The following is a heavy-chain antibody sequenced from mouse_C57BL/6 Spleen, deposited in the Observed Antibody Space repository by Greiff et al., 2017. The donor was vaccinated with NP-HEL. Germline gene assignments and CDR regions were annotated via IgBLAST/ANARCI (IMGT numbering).Heavy chain of an antibody. Sequence: EVNVVESGGGLVKPGGSLKLSCAASGFTFSDYGMHWVRQAPEQGLEWVAYISSGSGTTNYADKVKGKFTISRDNAKNTLFMQMTSLRSEDTAMYYCARGGYYGSCDYWGQGTTLTVSS. CDR3: ARGGYYGSCDY. CDR1: GFTFSDYG. CDR2: ISSGSGTT. V-gene: IGHV5-17*01. D-gene: IGHD1-1*01. J-gene: IGHJ2*01.